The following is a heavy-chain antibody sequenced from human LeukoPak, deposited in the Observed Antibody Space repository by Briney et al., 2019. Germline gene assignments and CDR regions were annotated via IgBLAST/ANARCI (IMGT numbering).Heavy chain of an antibody. CDR2: VIPILGIA. CDR1: GGTFSSYT. V-gene: IGHV1-69*04. D-gene: IGHD2-2*01. Sequence: ASVKVSCKASGGTFSSYTISWVRQAPGQGLGWMGRVIPILGIANYAQKFQGRVTITADKSTSTAYMELSSLRSEDTAVYYCARDPGHCSSTSCPHYWGQGTLVTVSS. J-gene: IGHJ4*02. CDR3: ARDPGHCSSTSCPHY.